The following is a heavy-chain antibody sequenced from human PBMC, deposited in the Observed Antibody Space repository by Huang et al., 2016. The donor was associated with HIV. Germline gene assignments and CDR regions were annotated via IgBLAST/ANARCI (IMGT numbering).Heavy chain of an antibody. Sequence: QLQLQESGPGLVKPSETLSLTCTVSGGSIRSDNYYWGWIRQPPGKGLEWIGSIYYRGSTYENPSLKRRVTITVDTAKNHVSLRMRSVTAADTAVYYCARLPGSITMIRGVITDPYWGQGTLVTVSS. D-gene: IGHD3-10*01. V-gene: IGHV4-39*02. J-gene: IGHJ4*02. CDR2: IYYRGST. CDR3: ARLPGSITMIRGVITDPY. CDR1: GGSIRSDNYY.